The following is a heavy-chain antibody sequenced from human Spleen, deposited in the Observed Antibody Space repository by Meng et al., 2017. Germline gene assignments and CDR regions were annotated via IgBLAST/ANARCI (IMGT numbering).Heavy chain of an antibody. CDR1: GFTFSDYE. CDR2: ISSSGSTI. D-gene: IGHD3-3*01. V-gene: IGHV3-48*03. Sequence: GGSLRLSCAASGFTFSDYEMNWVRQAPGKGLEWVSYISSSGSTIHYADSVKGRFIISRDNAKNTLYLQMNSLGADDTAVYYCARDLGWVLFDYWGQGALVTVSS. J-gene: IGHJ4*02. CDR3: ARDLGWVLFDY.